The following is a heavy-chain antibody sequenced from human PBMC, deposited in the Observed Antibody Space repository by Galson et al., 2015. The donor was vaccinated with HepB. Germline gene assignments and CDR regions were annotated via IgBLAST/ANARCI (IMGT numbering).Heavy chain of an antibody. V-gene: IGHV5-10-1*01. CDR2: IDPSDSYT. Sequence: QSGAEVTKPGESLRISCKGSGYSFTSYWISWVRQMPGKGLEWMGRIDPSDSYTNYSPSFQGHVTISADKSISTAYLQWSSLKASDTAMYYCARHFISGYYDSSGYGGDFDYWGQGTLVTVSS. J-gene: IGHJ4*02. D-gene: IGHD3-22*01. CDR3: ARHFISGYYDSSGYGGDFDY. CDR1: GYSFTSYW.